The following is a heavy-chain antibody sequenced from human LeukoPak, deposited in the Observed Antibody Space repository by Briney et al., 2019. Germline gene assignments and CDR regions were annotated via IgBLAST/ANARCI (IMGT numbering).Heavy chain of an antibody. V-gene: IGHV1-2*02. Sequence: GASVKVSCKASGYTFTCYYMHWVRQAPGQGREWMGWINPNSGGTNYAQKLQGRVTMTRDTSISTAYMELSRLRSADPAVYYCARVLRLQYYFDYWGQGTLVTVSS. CDR2: INPNSGGT. J-gene: IGHJ4*02. D-gene: IGHD4-11*01. CDR3: ARVLRLQYYFDY. CDR1: GYTFTCYY.